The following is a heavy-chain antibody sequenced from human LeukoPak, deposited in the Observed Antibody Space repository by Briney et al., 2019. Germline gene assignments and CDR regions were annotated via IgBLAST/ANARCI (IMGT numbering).Heavy chain of an antibody. V-gene: IGHV1-18*01. J-gene: IGHJ4*02. Sequence: ASVKVSCKASGYTFTSYGISWVRQAPGQGLEWMGWISAYNGNTNYAQKLQGRVTMTTDTSTSTAYMELRSLRSDGTAVYYCARDRITFGGVIVPGRHDYWGQGTLVTVSS. D-gene: IGHD3-16*02. CDR2: ISAYNGNT. CDR1: GYTFTSYG. CDR3: ARDRITFGGVIVPGRHDY.